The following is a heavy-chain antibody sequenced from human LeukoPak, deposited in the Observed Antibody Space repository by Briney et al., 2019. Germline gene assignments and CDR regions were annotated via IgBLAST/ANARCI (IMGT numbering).Heavy chain of an antibody. D-gene: IGHD4-17*01. J-gene: IGHJ4*02. CDR1: GFTFSSFA. CDR2: ISGSGGST. CDR3: AKSRGFTVTPLLYYFDY. Sequence: GGSLRLSCAASGFTFSSFAMIWVRQAPGKGLEWVSPISGSGGSTYYADSVKGRFTISRDNSKNTLYLQMNSLTAEDTAVYYCAKSRGFTVTPLLYYFDYWGQGTLVTVSS. V-gene: IGHV3-23*01.